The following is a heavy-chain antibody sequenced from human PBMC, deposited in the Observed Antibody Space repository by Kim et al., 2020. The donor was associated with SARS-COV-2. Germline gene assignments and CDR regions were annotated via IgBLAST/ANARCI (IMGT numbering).Heavy chain of an antibody. V-gene: IGHV4-39*07. Sequence: SETLSLTCTVSGGSISSSSYYWAWIRQPPGKGLEWIGSIHYSGSTYYNPSLKSRVTVSVDTSRNQFSLKLTSVTAADTAVYYCARDLRDYGSGIDYWGQG. CDR3: ARDLRDYGSGIDY. CDR2: IHYSGST. D-gene: IGHD3-10*01. J-gene: IGHJ4*02. CDR1: GGSISSSSYY.